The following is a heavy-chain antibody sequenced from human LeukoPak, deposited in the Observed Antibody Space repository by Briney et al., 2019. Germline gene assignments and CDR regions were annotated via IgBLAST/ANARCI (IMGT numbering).Heavy chain of an antibody. CDR2: IWYDGSNK. CDR1: GFTFSSYG. D-gene: IGHD5-18*01. CDR3: AKVKYSYGSGIVDY. V-gene: IGHV3-33*06. Sequence: GGSMRLSCAASGFTFSSYGMHWVRQAPGKGLEWVAVIWYDGSNKYYADSVKGRFTISRDNSKNTLYLQMNRLRAEDTAVYYCAKVKYSYGSGIVDYWGQGTLVTVSS. J-gene: IGHJ4*02.